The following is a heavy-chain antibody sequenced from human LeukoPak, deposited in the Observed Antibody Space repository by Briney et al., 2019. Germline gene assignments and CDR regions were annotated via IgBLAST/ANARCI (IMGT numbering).Heavy chain of an antibody. Sequence: GGSLRLSCAASGFTFSSYSMNWVRQAPGKGLEWVSAISGSGGSTYYADPVKGRFTISKDNSKNTLYLQMNSLRAEDTAVYYCAHVAGWAAAGTYYFDYWGQGTLVTVSS. CDR3: AHVAGWAAAGTYYFDY. J-gene: IGHJ4*02. D-gene: IGHD6-13*01. CDR2: ISGSGGST. CDR1: GFTFSSYS. V-gene: IGHV3-23*01.